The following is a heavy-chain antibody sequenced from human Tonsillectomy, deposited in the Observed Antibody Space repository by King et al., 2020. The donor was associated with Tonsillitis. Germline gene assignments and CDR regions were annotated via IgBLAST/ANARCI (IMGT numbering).Heavy chain of an antibody. CDR2: ISSSSSTI. CDR1: GFTFSSYS. V-gene: IGHV3-48*04. J-gene: IGHJ6*02. CDR3: ASKDDYYEMDV. Sequence: VQLVESGGGLVQPGGSLRLSCAASGFTFSSYSMNWVRQAPGKGLEWVSYISSSSSTIYYADSVKGRFTISRDNAKNSLYLQMNSLRAEDTAVYYCASKDDYYEMDVWGQGTTVTVSS. D-gene: IGHD2-15*01.